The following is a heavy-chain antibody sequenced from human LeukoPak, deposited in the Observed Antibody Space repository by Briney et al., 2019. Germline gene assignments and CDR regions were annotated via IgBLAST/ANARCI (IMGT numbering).Heavy chain of an antibody. D-gene: IGHD2-2*01. Sequence: SVTVSFTASGGTFSSYAISWVRPAPGQGLEWMGGIIPIFGTANYPQKFQGRVTITADESSSTAYMELSSLRSADMAVYYCARVYCSSTSCYAASYFDYWGQGTMVSVSS. V-gene: IGHV1-69*13. CDR3: ARVYCSSTSCYAASYFDY. J-gene: IGHJ4*02. CDR1: GGTFSSYA. CDR2: IIPIFGTA.